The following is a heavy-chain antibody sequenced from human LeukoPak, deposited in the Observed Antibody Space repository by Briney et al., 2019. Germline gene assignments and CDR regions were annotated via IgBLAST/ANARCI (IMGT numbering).Heavy chain of an antibody. CDR2: IYTSGST. V-gene: IGHV4-4*07. CDR3: ARGTNGGGFDY. J-gene: IGHJ4*02. CDR1: GGSTSTYY. D-gene: IGHD3-16*01. Sequence: SETLSLTCTVSGGSTSTYYWSWIRQPAGKGLEWIGRIYTSGSTNYNPSLKSRVTMSADTSKNQFSLNLISMTAADTAVYFCARGTNGGGFDYWGQGALVTVSS.